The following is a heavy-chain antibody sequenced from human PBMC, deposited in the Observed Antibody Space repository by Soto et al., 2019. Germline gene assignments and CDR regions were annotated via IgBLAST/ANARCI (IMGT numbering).Heavy chain of an antibody. CDR2: MSYSGSNK. CDR3: ATDKLPGRARWDYFGN. CDR1: GFGFSTYG. J-gene: IGHJ4*02. V-gene: IGHV3-30*03. Sequence: QVQLVESGGDVVQPGGSLRLSCAASGFGFSTYGMHWVRQAPGKGLEWVALMSYSGSNKYYADFVKGRFTISRDNSKNTLYLQMNSLRAEDTAVYYCATDKLPGRARWDYFGNWGQGTLVTVSS. D-gene: IGHD2-2*01.